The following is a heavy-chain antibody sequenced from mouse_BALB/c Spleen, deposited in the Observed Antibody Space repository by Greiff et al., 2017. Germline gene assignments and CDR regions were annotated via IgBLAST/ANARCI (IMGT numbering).Heavy chain of an antibody. CDR1: GFNIKDYY. CDR3: ARGGYGYDYYAMDY. J-gene: IGHJ4*01. CDR2: IDPENGNT. D-gene: IGHD2-2*01. V-gene: IGHV14-1*02. Sequence: EVKLMESGAELVRPGALVKLSCKASGFNIKDYYMHWVKQRPEQGLEWIGWIDPENGNTIYDPKFQGKASITADTSSNTAYLQLSSLTSEDTAVYYCARGGYGYDYYAMDYWGQGTSVTVSS.